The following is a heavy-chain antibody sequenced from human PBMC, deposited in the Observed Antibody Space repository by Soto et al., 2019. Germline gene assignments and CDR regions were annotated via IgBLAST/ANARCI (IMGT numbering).Heavy chain of an antibody. CDR2: INHSGST. D-gene: IGHD5-12*01. J-gene: IGHJ4*02. V-gene: IGHV4-34*01. CDR1: GGSFSGYY. CDR3: ARALSKWLRKIDY. Sequence: QVQLQQWGAGLLKPSETLSLTCAVYGGSFSGYYWSWIRQPPGKGLEWVGEINHSGSTNYNPSLKNRVPLSVHTSKNPASRKLSSVTATDPAVYCCARALSKWLRKIDYGGQGTLVTVSA.